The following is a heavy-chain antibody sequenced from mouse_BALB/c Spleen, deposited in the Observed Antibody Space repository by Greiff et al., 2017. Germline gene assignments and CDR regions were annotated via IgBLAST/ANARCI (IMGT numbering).Heavy chain of an antibody. CDR1: GYTFTSYW. CDR2: IYPGDGDT. CDR3: ARVVESFAY. J-gene: IGHJ3*01. Sequence: QVQLQQSGAELARPGASVKLSCKASGYTFTSYWMQWVKQRPGQGLEWIGAIYPGDGDTRYTQKFKGKATLTADKSSSTAYMQLSSLASEDSAVYYCARVVESFAYWGQGTLVTVSA. V-gene: IGHV1-87*01. D-gene: IGHD1-1*01.